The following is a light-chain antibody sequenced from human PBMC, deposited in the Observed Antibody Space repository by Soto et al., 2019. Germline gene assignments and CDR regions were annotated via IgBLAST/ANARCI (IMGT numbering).Light chain of an antibody. Sequence: EIVLTHSPGTLSLSPWEIATLSCRASQSVRNNYLAWYQQRPGQAPRLLIYAASSRATGIPDRFSGSGSGTDFTLTISRLEPEDFAVYYCQQYGTSPRTFGQGTKVDI. CDR1: QSVRNNY. CDR3: QQYGTSPRT. CDR2: AAS. J-gene: IGKJ1*01. V-gene: IGKV3-20*01.